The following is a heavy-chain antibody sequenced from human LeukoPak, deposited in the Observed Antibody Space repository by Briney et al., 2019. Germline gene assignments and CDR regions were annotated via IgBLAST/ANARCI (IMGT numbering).Heavy chain of an antibody. CDR2: IFAAGNT. CDR3: AKFSGFDY. J-gene: IGHJ4*02. CDR1: GFTVSNNF. Sequence: PGGSLRLSCAASGFTVSNNFMSWVRQAPGTGLEWVSMIFAAGNTYYADSVEGRFTISRDNPKNTLYLQMNSLRAEDTAVYYCAKFSGFDYWGQGTLVTVSS. V-gene: IGHV3-53*01.